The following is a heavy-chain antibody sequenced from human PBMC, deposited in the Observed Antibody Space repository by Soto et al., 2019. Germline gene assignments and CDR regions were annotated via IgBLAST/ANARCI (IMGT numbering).Heavy chain of an antibody. CDR1: GDSVSSNTAA. V-gene: IGHV6-1*01. CDR2: TYYRSNWRH. Sequence: SPTLSLTCAISGDSVSSNTAAWNWIRSSPSRGLEWLGRTYYRSNWRHDYAVSVKGRFTISRDNSRDTLYLQMNRLRVDDTAVYYCGKERRGSGWSVCNFWGQGILVTVSS. D-gene: IGHD6-19*01. J-gene: IGHJ4*02. CDR3: GKERRGSGWSVCNF.